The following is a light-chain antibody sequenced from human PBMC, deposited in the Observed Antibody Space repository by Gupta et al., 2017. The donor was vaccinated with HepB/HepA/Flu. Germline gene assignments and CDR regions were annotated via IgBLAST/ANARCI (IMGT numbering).Light chain of an antibody. CDR3: ATWDDILSGRV. J-gene: IGLJ3*02. CDR1: SSNTETNY. V-gene: IGLV1-47*01. CDR2: ANN. Sequence: SVLTQPPSASGTPGQRVTISCSGSSSNTETNYVYWYQQFPGTAPKLLIYANNQRPSGVPDRFSGSKSGTSASLAISGLRSEDEADYYCATWDDILSGRVFGGGTKLSVL.